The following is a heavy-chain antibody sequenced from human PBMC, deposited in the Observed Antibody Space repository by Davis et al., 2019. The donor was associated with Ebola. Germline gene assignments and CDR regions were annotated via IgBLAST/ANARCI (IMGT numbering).Heavy chain of an antibody. CDR2: ISAYNGNT. CDR1: GYTFTGYY. J-gene: IGHJ4*02. Sequence: ASVKVSCKASGYTFTGYYMHWVRQAPGQGLEWMGWISAYNGNTNYAQTLQGRVTMTTDTSTSTAYMELRSLRSDDTAVYYCASSLGKGYFDYWGQGTLVTVSS. CDR3: ASSLGKGYFDY. V-gene: IGHV1-18*04. D-gene: IGHD3-16*01.